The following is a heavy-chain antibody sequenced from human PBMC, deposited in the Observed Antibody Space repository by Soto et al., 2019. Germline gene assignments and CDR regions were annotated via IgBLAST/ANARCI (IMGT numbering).Heavy chain of an antibody. J-gene: IGHJ5*02. CDR3: ARDVEIAAYISSWQDNWFDP. CDR1: GGSFSGYY. Sequence: QVQLQQWGAGLLKPSETLSLTCAVYGGSFSGYYWSWIRQPPGTGLEWIGEINHSGSTNYNPSLNSRVTISVDTSKNQFSLMRSAVTAADTAVYYCARDVEIAAYISSWQDNWFDPWGQGTLVTVSS. V-gene: IGHV4-34*01. D-gene: IGHD6-13*01. CDR2: INHSGST.